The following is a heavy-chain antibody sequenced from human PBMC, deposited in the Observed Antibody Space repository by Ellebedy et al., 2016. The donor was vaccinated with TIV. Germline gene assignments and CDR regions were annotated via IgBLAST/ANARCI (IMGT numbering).Heavy chain of an antibody. Sequence: ASVKVSCKASGYTFTSYGISWVRQAPGQGLEWMGWISAYNGNTNYAQKLQGRVTMTTDTSTSTAYMELRSLRSDDTAVYYCAREINDYGDYGGGMDVWGQGTTVTVSS. CDR1: GYTFTSYG. CDR3: AREINDYGDYGGGMDV. J-gene: IGHJ6*02. CDR2: ISAYNGNT. V-gene: IGHV1-18*04. D-gene: IGHD4-17*01.